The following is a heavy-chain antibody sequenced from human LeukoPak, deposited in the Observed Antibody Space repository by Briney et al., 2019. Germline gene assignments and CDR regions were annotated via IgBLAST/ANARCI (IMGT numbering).Heavy chain of an antibody. CDR3: ARGPPHLVSTRGGGYDY. CDR1: GFTFSSYS. CDR2: ISSGSTYI. V-gene: IGHV3-21*01. Sequence: GGSLRLSCAASGFTFSSYSMNWVRQAPGKGLEWVSSISSGSTYIYYADSMKGRFTVSRDNAKNSLYPQMISLRAEDTAVYYCARGPPHLVSTRGGGYDYWGQGALVTVSS. D-gene: IGHD5/OR15-5a*01. J-gene: IGHJ4*02.